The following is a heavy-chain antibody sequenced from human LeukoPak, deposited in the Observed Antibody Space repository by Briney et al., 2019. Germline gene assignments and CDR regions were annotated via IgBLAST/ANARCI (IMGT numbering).Heavy chain of an antibody. Sequence: GASVKVSCKASGYTFTSYGISWVRQAPGRGLEWMGWISAYNGNTNYAQKLQGRVTMTTDTSTSTAYMELRSLRSDDTAVYYCARAPFAGSGYSYGYGYWFDPWGQGTLVTVSS. V-gene: IGHV1-18*01. D-gene: IGHD5-18*01. J-gene: IGHJ5*02. CDR1: GYTFTSYG. CDR3: ARAPFAGSGYSYGYGYWFDP. CDR2: ISAYNGNT.